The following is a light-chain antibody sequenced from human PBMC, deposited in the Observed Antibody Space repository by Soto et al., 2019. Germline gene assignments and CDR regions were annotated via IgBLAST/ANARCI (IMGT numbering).Light chain of an antibody. CDR1: QDISNY. V-gene: IGKV1-33*01. CDR3: QQYDNLLIFT. CDR2: DAS. Sequence: DIQMTQSPSSLSASVGDRVTITCQASQDISNYLNWYQQKPGKAPKLLIYDASNLETGVPSRFSGSGSGTDFTFTISSLQPKDIATYYCQQYDNLLIFTVGPGNKVDIK. J-gene: IGKJ3*01.